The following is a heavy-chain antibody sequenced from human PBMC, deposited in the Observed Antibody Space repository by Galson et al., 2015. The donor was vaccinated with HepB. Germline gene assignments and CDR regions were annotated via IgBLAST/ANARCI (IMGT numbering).Heavy chain of an antibody. V-gene: IGHV3-30-3*01. D-gene: IGHD2-2*02. J-gene: IGHJ3*02. CDR3: ARVSALPDIVVVPAAIPALGGWPTKDAFDI. Sequence: SLRLSCAASGFTFSSYAMHWVRQAPGKGLEWVAVISYDGSNKYYADSVKGRFTISRDNSKNTLYLQMNSLRAEDTAVYYCARVSALPDIVVVPAAIPALGGWPTKDAFDIWGQGTMVTVSS. CDR2: ISYDGSNK. CDR1: GFTFSSYA.